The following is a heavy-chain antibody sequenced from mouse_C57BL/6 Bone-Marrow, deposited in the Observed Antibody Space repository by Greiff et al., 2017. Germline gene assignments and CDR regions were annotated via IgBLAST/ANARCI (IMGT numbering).Heavy chain of an antibody. CDR3: ARDYYGSIAWFAY. Sequence: EVTLVESGGGLVKPGGSLKLSCAASGFTFSSYAMSWVRQTPEKRLEWVATISDGGSYTYYPDNVKGRFTISRDNAKNNLYLQMSHLKSEDTAIYYCARDYYGSIAWFAYWGQETLVTVSA. D-gene: IGHD1-1*01. CDR1: GFTFSSYA. J-gene: IGHJ3*01. CDR2: ISDGGSYT. V-gene: IGHV5-4*01.